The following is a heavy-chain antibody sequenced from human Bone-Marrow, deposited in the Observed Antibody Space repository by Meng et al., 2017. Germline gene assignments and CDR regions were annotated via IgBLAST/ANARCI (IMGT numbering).Heavy chain of an antibody. J-gene: IGHJ4*02. CDR1: GGSFSGYY. CDR2: INHSGST. D-gene: IGHD6-19*01. V-gene: IGHV4-34*01. CDR3: ASWIYSCGWQ. Sequence: QVQRQQWVAGLLKPSESLSLTFPVYGGSFSGYYWSWFRQPPGKGLEWIGEINHSGSTNYNPSLKSRVTISVDKSKNQFSLKLSSVTAADTAVYYCASWIYSCGWQWGQGALVTVSS.